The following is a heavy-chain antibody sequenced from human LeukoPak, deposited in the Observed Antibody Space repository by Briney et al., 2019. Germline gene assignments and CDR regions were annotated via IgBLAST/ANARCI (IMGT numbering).Heavy chain of an antibody. Sequence: EASVKVSCKASGYTFTSYDINWVRQAPGQGLEWMGRISPNSGGTNYAQKFQGRVTMTRDTSISTAYMELSSLRSDDTAVYYCARDGTAAKFDPWGQGTLVTVSS. CDR1: GYTFTSYD. D-gene: IGHD6-13*01. J-gene: IGHJ5*02. CDR3: ARDGTAAKFDP. CDR2: ISPNSGGT. V-gene: IGHV1-2*06.